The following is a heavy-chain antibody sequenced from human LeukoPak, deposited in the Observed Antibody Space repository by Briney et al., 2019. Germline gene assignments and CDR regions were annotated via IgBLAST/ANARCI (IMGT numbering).Heavy chain of an antibody. V-gene: IGHV1-8*03. J-gene: IGHJ3*02. Sequence: ASVKVSCKASGFTFTKYDINWMRQATGQGLEWMGWMNPNSGNTDYAQKFQGRVTITRNISISTAYMELSSLRSEDTAVYYCARYSSGWLSSGDAFDIWGQGTMVTVSS. CDR3: ARYSSGWLSSGDAFDI. D-gene: IGHD6-19*01. CDR2: MNPNSGNT. CDR1: GFTFTKYD.